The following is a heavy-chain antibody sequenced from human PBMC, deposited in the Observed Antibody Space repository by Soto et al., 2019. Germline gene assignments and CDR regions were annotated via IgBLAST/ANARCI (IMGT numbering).Heavy chain of an antibody. CDR2: IIPIFGTA. Sequence: SVKVSCKASGGTFSSYAISWVRQAPGQGLEWMGGIIPIFGTANYAQKFQGRVTITADESTSTAYMELSSLRSEDTAVYYCARGMSTADFWCGYYNNWFDRWGQGTLVTVSS. D-gene: IGHD3-3*01. V-gene: IGHV1-69*13. J-gene: IGHJ5*02. CDR1: GGTFSSYA. CDR3: ARGMSTADFWCGYYNNWFDR.